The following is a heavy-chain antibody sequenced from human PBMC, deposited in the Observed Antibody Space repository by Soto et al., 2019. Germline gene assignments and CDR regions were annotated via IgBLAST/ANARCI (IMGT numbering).Heavy chain of an antibody. CDR2: IWYDGSNK. J-gene: IGHJ3*02. V-gene: IGHV3-33*01. D-gene: IGHD1-26*01. Sequence: QVQLVESGGGVVQPGRSLRLSCAASEFTFSSYGMHWVRQAPGKGLEWVAVIWYDGSNKYYADSVKGRFTISRDNSKNALYLQMNSLRAEDTGVYYCARDQREGAFDIWGQGTMVTVSS. CDR1: EFTFSSYG. CDR3: ARDQREGAFDI.